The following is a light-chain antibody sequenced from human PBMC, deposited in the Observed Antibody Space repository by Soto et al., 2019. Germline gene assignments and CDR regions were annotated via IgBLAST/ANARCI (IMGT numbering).Light chain of an antibody. Sequence: DIQMTQSPSTLSASVGDRVTITCRASQSISSGVAWYQQKPGKAPKLLIYKASSLESGVPSRFSGSGSGTEFTLTISSLQPDDFATYYCQQYNSYPWTFGQGTKGEIK. CDR1: QSISSG. V-gene: IGKV1-5*03. CDR2: KAS. CDR3: QQYNSYPWT. J-gene: IGKJ1*01.